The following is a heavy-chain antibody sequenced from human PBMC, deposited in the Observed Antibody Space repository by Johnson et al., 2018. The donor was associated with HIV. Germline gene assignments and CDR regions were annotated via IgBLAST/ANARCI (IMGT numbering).Heavy chain of an antibody. V-gene: IGHV3-66*02. CDR2: IGTAGDT. CDR3: ASYCSGGSCYRRSPSDAFDI. CDR1: GFTVSSNY. Sequence: VQLVESGGGLVQPGGSLRLSCAASGFTVSSNYMSWVRQAQGKGLEWVSPIGTAGDTYYPGSVKGRFTISRDNSKSTLYVQINSLRAEDTAVYYCASYCSGGSCYRRSPSDAFDIWGQGTMVTVSS. J-gene: IGHJ3*02. D-gene: IGHD2-15*01.